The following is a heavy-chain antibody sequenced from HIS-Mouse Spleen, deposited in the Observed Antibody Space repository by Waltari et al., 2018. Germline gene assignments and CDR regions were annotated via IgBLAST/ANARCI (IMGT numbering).Heavy chain of an antibody. J-gene: IGHJ3*02. V-gene: IGHV3-7*01. Sequence: EVQLVESGGGLVQPGGSLRLSCAASGFTFSSYWMSWVRQAPGKGLEWVANIKQDGSEKYYVDSVKGRFTISRDNAKNSLYLQMNSLRAEDTAVYYCTRSPYSYYGSGSYDAFDIWGQGTMVTVSS. D-gene: IGHD3-10*01. CDR1: GFTFSSYW. CDR3: TRSPYSYYGSGSYDAFDI. CDR2: IKQDGSEK.